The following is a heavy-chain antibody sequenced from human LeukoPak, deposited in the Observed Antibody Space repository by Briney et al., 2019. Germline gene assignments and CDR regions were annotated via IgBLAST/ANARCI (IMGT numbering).Heavy chain of an antibody. J-gene: IGHJ4*02. CDR1: GFTFSNAW. CDR3: TTDPVVWQQLPHGY. V-gene: IGHV3-15*01. D-gene: IGHD6-13*01. Sequence: GGSLRLSCAASGFTFSNAWMSWVRQAPGKGLEWVGRIKSKTDGGTTDYAAPVKGRFTISRDDSKNTLYLQMNSLKTEDTAVYYCTTDPVVWQQLPHGYWGQGTLVTVSS. CDR2: IKSKTDGGTT.